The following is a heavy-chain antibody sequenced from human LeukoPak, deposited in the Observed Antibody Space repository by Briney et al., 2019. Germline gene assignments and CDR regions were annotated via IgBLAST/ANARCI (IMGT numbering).Heavy chain of an antibody. J-gene: IGHJ4*02. CDR2: INHSGST. CDR1: GFPFSSYW. V-gene: IGHV4-34*01. D-gene: IGHD4-17*01. Sequence: GSLRLSCAASGFPFSSYWMSWIRQPPGKGLEWIGEINHSGSTNYNPSLKSRVTISVDTSKNQFSLKLSSVTAADTAVYYCARGQETVTTGFDYWGQGTLVTVSS. CDR3: ARGQETVTTGFDY.